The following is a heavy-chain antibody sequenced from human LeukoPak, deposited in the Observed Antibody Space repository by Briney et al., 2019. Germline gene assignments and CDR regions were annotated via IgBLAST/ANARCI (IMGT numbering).Heavy chain of an antibody. D-gene: IGHD1-26*01. V-gene: IGHV3-23*01. CDR1: GFTFSSYA. CDR2: ISGSGGST. Sequence: GGSLRLSCAASGFTFSSYAMSWVRQAPGKGLEWVSAISGSGGSTYYADSVKGRFTISRDNSKNTLYLQMNSLRAEDTAVYYCAKTSREHSGSYFYAFDIWGQGTMVTVSS. CDR3: AKTSREHSGSYFYAFDI. J-gene: IGHJ3*02.